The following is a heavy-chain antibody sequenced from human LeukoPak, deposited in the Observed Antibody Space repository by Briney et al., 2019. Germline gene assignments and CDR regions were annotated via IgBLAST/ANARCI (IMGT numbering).Heavy chain of an antibody. CDR1: GFTFSTYA. Sequence: GGSLRLSCAASGFTFSTYALHWVRQAPGEGLEYVSAINSDGDSTYYANSVKGRFTISRDNSKNTLYLQMGSLRAEDMAVYYCARGGQYCSSTICYYYAMDVWGQGTTVTVSS. D-gene: IGHD2-2*01. CDR3: ARGGQYCSSTICYYYAMDV. V-gene: IGHV3-64*01. CDR2: INSDGDST. J-gene: IGHJ6*02.